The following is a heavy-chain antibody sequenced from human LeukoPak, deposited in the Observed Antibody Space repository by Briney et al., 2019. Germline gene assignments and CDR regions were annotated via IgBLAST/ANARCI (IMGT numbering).Heavy chain of an antibody. V-gene: IGHV3-21*01. CDR1: GFTFSSYS. Sequence: GGSLRLSCAASGFTFSSYSMNWVRQAPGKGLEWVSSISSSSSYIYYADSVKGRFTISRDNAKNSLYLQMNSLRAEDTAVYYCARGVVPTPYYFDYWGQGNLVTVSS. J-gene: IGHJ4*02. CDR2: ISSSSSYI. D-gene: IGHD2-2*01. CDR3: ARGVVPTPYYFDY.